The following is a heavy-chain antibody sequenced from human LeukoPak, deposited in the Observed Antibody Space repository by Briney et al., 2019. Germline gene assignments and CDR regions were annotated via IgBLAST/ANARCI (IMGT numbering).Heavy chain of an antibody. J-gene: IGHJ4*02. CDR1: GFTSSIYA. CDR3: AKAFAFVGANFFDY. Sequence: GGSLRLPCAASGFTSSIYAMSWVHQAPGKGLEWVSAIGDTTYYADSVEGRFTISRDNSKNTLYLQMNSLRAEDAAIYYCAKAFAFVGANFFDYWGQGTLVTVSS. D-gene: IGHD1-26*01. V-gene: IGHV3-23*01. CDR2: IGDTT.